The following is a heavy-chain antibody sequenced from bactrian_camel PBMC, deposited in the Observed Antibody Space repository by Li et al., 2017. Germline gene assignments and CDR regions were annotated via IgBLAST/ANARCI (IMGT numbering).Heavy chain of an antibody. D-gene: IGHD3*01. CDR2: DCRRLEIT. J-gene: IGHJ4*01. V-gene: IGHV3S60*01. Sequence: QLVESGGGLVQPGGSLRLSCAASEAAWNTNCIGWLRQAPGKEREAVAADCRRLEITYYADSVKGRFTISQDNAKRTVWLQMNSLKPEDTAMYYCAAKGIAGHRSLLHRLSYLWSGDPGHRL. CDR1: EAAWNTNC.